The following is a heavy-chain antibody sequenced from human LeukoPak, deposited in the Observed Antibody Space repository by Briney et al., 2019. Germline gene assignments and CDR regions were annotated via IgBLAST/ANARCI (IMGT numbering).Heavy chain of an antibody. CDR3: AKDYRGSDPMFDF. CDR2: INGTGHET. Sequence: GGSLRLSCVASGFTFSNYAMSWVRQAPGRGLEWVSGINGTGHETWYSDSVRGRFTISRDNSKNTLYLQMNSLRAEDTAVYHCAKDYRGSDPMFDFWCQGTLITVSS. J-gene: IGHJ4*02. D-gene: IGHD3-10*01. CDR1: GFTFSNYA. V-gene: IGHV3-23*01.